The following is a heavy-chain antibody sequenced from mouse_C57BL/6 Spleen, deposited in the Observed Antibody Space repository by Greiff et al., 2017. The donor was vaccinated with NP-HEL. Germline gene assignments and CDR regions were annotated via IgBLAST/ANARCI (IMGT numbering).Heavy chain of an antibody. D-gene: IGHD2-4*01. CDR1: GYTFTSYW. CDR2: IYPGSGST. V-gene: IGHV1-55*01. J-gene: IGHJ2*01. CDR3: GGRYDYDYFDY. Sequence: QVPLPQSGAELVKPGASVKMSCKASGYTFTSYWITWVKPRPGQGLEWVVDIYPGSGSTNDNEKFKSKATLTVDTSSSTAYMQLSSLTSEDSAVYYCGGRYDYDYFDYWGQGTTLTVSS.